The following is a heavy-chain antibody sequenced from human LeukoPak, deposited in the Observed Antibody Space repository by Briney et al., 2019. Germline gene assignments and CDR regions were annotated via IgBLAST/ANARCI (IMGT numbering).Heavy chain of an antibody. J-gene: IGHJ6*02. V-gene: IGHV4-34*01. Sequence: SETLSLTCAVYGGSFSGYYWSWIRQPPGKGLEWIGEINHSGSTNYNPSLKSRVTISVDTSKNQFSLKLSSVTAADTAVYYCARAYYYGSGSYYKPYYCGMDVWGQGTTVTVSS. D-gene: IGHD3-10*01. CDR3: ARAYYYGSGSYYKPYYCGMDV. CDR2: INHSGST. CDR1: GGSFSGYY.